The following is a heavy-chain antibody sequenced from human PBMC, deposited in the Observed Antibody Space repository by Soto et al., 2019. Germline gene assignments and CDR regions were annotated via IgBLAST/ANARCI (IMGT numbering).Heavy chain of an antibody. CDR3: ATAGEICSGGSCYFLDWFDP. CDR1: GYTLTELA. Sequence: ASVKVACKVSGYTLTELAMHWVRQAPGKGLEWMGGFDPEDGETIYAQKFQGRVTMTEDTSTDTAYMELSSLRSEDTAAYYCATAGEICSGGSCYFLDWFDPWGQGPLVTVSS. CDR2: FDPEDGET. J-gene: IGHJ5*02. D-gene: IGHD2-15*01. V-gene: IGHV1-24*01.